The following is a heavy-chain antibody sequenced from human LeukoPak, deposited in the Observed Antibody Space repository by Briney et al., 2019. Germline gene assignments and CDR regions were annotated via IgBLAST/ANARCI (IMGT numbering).Heavy chain of an antibody. J-gene: IGHJ3*02. CDR2: IYTSGST. CDR1: GGSISSGSYY. D-gene: IGHD4-17*01. CDR3: ARELRDAFDI. V-gene: IGHV4-61*02. Sequence: SETLSLTCTVSGGSISSGSYYWSWIRQPVGKGLEWIGRIYTSGSTNYNPSLKSRVTISVDTSKNQFSLKLSSVTAADTAVYYCARELRDAFDIWGQGTMVTVSS.